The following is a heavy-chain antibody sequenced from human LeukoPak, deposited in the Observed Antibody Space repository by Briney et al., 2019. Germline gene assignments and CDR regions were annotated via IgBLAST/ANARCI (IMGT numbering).Heavy chain of an antibody. Sequence: ASVKVSCKASGYTFTSYGISWVRQAPGQGLEWMGWISAYNGNTNYAQKLQGRVTMTTDTSTSTAYMELSRLRSDDTAVYYCARHYCSSTSCYYNYWGQGTLVTVSS. J-gene: IGHJ4*02. V-gene: IGHV1-18*01. CDR3: ARHYCSSTSCYYNY. D-gene: IGHD2-2*01. CDR1: GYTFTSYG. CDR2: ISAYNGNT.